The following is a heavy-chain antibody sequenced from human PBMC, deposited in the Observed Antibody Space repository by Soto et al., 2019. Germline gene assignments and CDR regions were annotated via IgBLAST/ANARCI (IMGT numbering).Heavy chain of an antibody. CDR1: GGSISSYY. D-gene: IGHD3-22*01. J-gene: IGHJ5*02. Sequence: SETLSLTCTVSGGSISSYYWSWIRQPPGKGLEWIGYIYYSGSTNYNPSLKSRVTISVDTSKNQFSLKLSSVTAADTDAYYCARGGSFYYGSSGYYNWFDTWGKGPLVTASS. CDR2: IYYSGST. V-gene: IGHV4-59*01. CDR3: ARGGSFYYGSSGYYNWFDT.